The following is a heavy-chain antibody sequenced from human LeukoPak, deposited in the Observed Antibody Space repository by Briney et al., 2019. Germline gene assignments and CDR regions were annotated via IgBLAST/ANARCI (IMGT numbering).Heavy chain of an antibody. V-gene: IGHV4-59*01. D-gene: IGHD5-24*01. CDR3: AKGDGYNSIPPY. Sequence: SETLSLTCTVSGGSISSYYWSWIRQPPGKGLEWIGYIYYSGSTNYNPSLKSRVTISVDTSKNQFSLKLSSVTAADTAVYYCAKGDGYNSIPPYWGQGTLVTVSS. CDR1: GGSISSYY. CDR2: IYYSGST. J-gene: IGHJ4*02.